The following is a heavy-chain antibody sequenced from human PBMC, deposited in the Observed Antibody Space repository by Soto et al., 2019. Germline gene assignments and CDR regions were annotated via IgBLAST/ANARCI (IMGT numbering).Heavy chain of an antibody. J-gene: IGHJ6*02. V-gene: IGHV3-21*01. Sequence: EVQLVESGGGLVKPGGSLRLSCAASGFTFSSYSMNWVRQAPGKGLEWVSSISSSSSYIYYADSVKGRSTISRDNAKNSLYLQMNSLRAEDTAVYYCARGRGAAGTDSVQYYGMDVWGQGTTVTVSS. CDR2: ISSSSSYI. CDR3: ARGRGAAGTDSVQYYGMDV. CDR1: GFTFSSYS. D-gene: IGHD6-13*01.